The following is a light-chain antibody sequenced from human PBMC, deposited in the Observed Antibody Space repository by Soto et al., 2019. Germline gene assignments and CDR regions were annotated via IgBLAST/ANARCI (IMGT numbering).Light chain of an antibody. Sequence: EIVLTQSPGTLSLSPGERATLSCRASQSVSSSYLAWYQQKPGQSPRLLIFGASSRATGTPDRFSGSGSGTDFTLIISRLEPEDFAVYYCQQYDTLPRTFGQGTTVEIK. CDR1: QSVSSSY. V-gene: IGKV3-20*01. J-gene: IGKJ1*01. CDR2: GAS. CDR3: QQYDTLPRT.